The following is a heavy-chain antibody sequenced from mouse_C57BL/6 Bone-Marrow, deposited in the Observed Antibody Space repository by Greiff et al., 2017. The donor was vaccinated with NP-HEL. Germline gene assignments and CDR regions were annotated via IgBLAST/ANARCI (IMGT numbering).Heavy chain of an antibody. Sequence: EVQLQQSGPELVKPGASVKISCKASGYTFTDYYMNWVKQSHGKSLEWIGDINPNNGGTSYNQKFKGKATLTVDKSSSTADMELRSLTSEDSAVYYCARGLRRDYWGQGTTLTVSS. J-gene: IGHJ2*01. CDR2: INPNNGGT. V-gene: IGHV1-26*01. D-gene: IGHD2-4*01. CDR3: ARGLRRDY. CDR1: GYTFTDYY.